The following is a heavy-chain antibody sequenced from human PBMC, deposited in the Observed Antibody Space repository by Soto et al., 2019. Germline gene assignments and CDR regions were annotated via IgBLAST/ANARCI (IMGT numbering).Heavy chain of an antibody. Sequence: PVVSLRLSCSSSVFSCFIYLISLFRQAPVNWLEWLATIKWDASEKKYVDSVKGRFTMSRDNAKNSLYLQMDSLRAEDTAVYYCARDSGYGSGNPVNQSIELWGNGTMVTVSS. CDR3: ARDSGYGSGNPVNQSIEL. CDR2: IKWDASEK. J-gene: IGHJ6*04. V-gene: IGHV3-7*01. D-gene: IGHD3-10*01. CDR1: VFSCFIYL.